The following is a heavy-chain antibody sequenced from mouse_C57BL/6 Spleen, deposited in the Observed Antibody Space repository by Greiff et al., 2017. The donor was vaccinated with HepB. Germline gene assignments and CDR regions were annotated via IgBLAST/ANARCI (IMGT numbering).Heavy chain of an antibody. Sequence: QVQLQQPGAEPVKPGASVKLSCKASGYTFTSYWMHWVKQRPGRGLEWIGRIDPNSGGTKYNEKFKSKATLTVDKPSSTAYMQLISLTSEDSTVYYCARSGIYYGNPIYFDYWGQGTALTVSS. D-gene: IGHD2-1*01. V-gene: IGHV1-72*01. CDR2: IDPNSGGT. J-gene: IGHJ2*01. CDR1: GYTFTSYW. CDR3: ARSGIYYGNPIYFDY.